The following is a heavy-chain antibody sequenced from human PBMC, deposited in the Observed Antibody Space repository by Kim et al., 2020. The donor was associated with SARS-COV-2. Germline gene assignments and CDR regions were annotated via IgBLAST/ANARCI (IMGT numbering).Heavy chain of an antibody. D-gene: IGHD6-19*01. J-gene: IGHJ4*02. CDR3: ARGSQRSGWYPSDY. Sequence: AQKLQGRVTMTTDTSTSTAYMELRSLRSDDTAVYYCARGSQRSGWYPSDYWGQGTLVTVSS. V-gene: IGHV1-18*01.